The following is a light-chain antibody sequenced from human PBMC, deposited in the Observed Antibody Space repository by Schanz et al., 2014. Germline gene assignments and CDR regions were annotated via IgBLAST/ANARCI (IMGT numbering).Light chain of an antibody. Sequence: QSALTQPPSASGSPGQSVTISCTGTSSDVGGYNYVSWYQQHPGKAPKLMLFEVSKRPSGVPDRFSGSKSGNTASLTVSGLQAEDEADYYCRSYGGSNNLLFGGGTQLTVL. CDR1: SSDVGGYNY. J-gene: IGLJ7*01. CDR3: RSYGGSNNLL. V-gene: IGLV2-8*01. CDR2: EVS.